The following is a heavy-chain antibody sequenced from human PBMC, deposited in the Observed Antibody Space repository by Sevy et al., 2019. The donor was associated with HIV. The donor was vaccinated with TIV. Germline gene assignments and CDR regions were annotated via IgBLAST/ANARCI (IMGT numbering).Heavy chain of an antibody. CDR1: GFTFSSYA. CDR2: ISYDGSNK. J-gene: IGHJ6*03. D-gene: IGHD1-26*01. Sequence: GGSLRLSCAASGFTFSSYAMHWVRQAPGKGLEWVAVISYDGSNKYYADSVKGRFTISRDNSKNTLYLQMNSLRAEDTVVYYCAREGAPGYYYYYYMDVWGKGTTVTVSS. CDR3: AREGAPGYYYYYYMDV. V-gene: IGHV3-30-3*01.